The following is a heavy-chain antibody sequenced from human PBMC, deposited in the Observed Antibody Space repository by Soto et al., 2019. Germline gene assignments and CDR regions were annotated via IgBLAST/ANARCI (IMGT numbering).Heavy chain of an antibody. V-gene: IGHV4-39*01. CDR1: GGSISSSSYY. CDR2: IYYSGST. Sequence: PSETLSLTCTVSGGSISSSSYYWGWIRQPPGKGLEWIGSIYYSGSTYYNPSLKSRVTISVDTSKNQFSLKLSSVTAADTAVYYCARRGYGSGSYSLYFDYWGQGTLVTVSS. CDR3: ARRGYGSGSYSLYFDY. J-gene: IGHJ4*02. D-gene: IGHD3-10*01.